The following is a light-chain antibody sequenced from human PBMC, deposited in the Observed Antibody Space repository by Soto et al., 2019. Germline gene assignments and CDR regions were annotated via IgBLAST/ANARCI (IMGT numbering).Light chain of an antibody. CDR2: DAS. CDR3: QQYNSYSWT. V-gene: IGKV1-5*01. J-gene: IGKJ1*01. Sequence: DIRMTQSPSPLSTSVGDRVTITCRASQNIRGWLAWYQQKPGKAPKLLIYDASTLESGVPSRFSGSGSGTEFTLTISSLQPDDFATYYCQQYNSYSWTFGQGTTVAIK. CDR1: QNIRGW.